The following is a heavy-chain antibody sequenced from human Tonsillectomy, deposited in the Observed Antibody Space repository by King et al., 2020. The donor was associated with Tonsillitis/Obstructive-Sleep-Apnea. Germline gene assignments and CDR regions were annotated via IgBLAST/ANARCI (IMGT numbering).Heavy chain of an antibody. CDR1: GFTFITYA. CDR2: ISYDGINK. J-gene: IGHJ4*02. D-gene: IGHD5-24*01. V-gene: IGHV3-30*04. Sequence: VQLVESGGGVVQPGRSLRLSCAASGFTFITYAMHWVRQAPGKGLEWVAVISYDGINKYYADSVKGRFTISRDNSKNTLYLQMNSLRAEDTAVYYCARGGGGILEIGFDYWGQGTLVTVSS. CDR3: ARGGGGILEIGFDY.